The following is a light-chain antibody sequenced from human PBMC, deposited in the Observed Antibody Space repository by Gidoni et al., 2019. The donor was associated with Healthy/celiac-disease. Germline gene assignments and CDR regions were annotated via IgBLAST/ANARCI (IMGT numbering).Light chain of an antibody. Sequence: EIVMTQSPATLSVSPGARANLSCRASQSVSSNLAWYQQTPGQAPRLIIDGASTRDTGNPTRFSGSGSGTESTPTISRLQSEDFAVYYCQQYNNWPPFGGGTKVEIK. V-gene: IGKV3-15*01. CDR1: QSVSSN. J-gene: IGKJ4*01. CDR3: QQYNNWPP. CDR2: GAS.